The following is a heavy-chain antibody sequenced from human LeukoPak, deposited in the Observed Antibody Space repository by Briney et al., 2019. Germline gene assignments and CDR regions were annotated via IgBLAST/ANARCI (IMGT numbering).Heavy chain of an antibody. CDR3: ATQGGYCSSTSCYSK. V-gene: IGHV4-38-2*02. Sequence: SSETLSLTCTVSGYSISSGYYWGWIRQPPGKGLEWIGSIYHSGSTYYNPSLKSRVTISVDTSRNQFSLKLSSVTAADTAVYYCATQGGYCSSTSCYSKWGQGTMVTVSS. CDR2: IYHSGST. D-gene: IGHD2-2*01. CDR1: GYSISSGYY. J-gene: IGHJ3*01.